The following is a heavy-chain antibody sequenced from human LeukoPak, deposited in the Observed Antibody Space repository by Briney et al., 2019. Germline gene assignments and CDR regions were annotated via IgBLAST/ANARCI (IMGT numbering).Heavy chain of an antibody. J-gene: IGHJ6*02. V-gene: IGHV4-30-4*01. CDR3: ARNSYDYYYYYGMDV. CDR2: IYYSGST. Sequence: SETLSLTCNVSGGSISSGDYYWSWIRQPPGKGLEWIGYIYYSGSTYYNPSLKSRVTISVDTSKNQFSLKLSSVTAADTAVYYCARNSYDYYYYYGMDVWGQGTTVTVSS. CDR1: GGSISSGDYY. D-gene: IGHD5-18*01.